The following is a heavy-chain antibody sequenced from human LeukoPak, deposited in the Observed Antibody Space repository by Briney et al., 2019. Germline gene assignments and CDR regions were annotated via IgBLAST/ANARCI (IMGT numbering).Heavy chain of an antibody. CDR3: ARWLAAVADLYGMDV. CDR2: INAGNDHT. J-gene: IGHJ6*02. D-gene: IGHD6-19*01. Sequence: ASVKVSCKASGYPFTSYAMHWVRQAPGQRLEWMGCINAGNDHTKYSQKFQDRVTITRDTSANIAYMELSSLRSEDSAVYYCARWLAAVADLYGMDVWGQGTTVTVSS. V-gene: IGHV1-3*01. CDR1: GYPFTSYA.